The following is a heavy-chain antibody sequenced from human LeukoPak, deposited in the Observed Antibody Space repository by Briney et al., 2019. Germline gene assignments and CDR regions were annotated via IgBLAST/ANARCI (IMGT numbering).Heavy chain of an antibody. CDR2: ISGSGGST. J-gene: IGHJ4*02. CDR3: AKDRGDEQWLGPDVVFDY. V-gene: IGHV3-23*01. CDR1: GFTFSSYA. Sequence: GGSLRLSCAASGFTFSSYAMSWVRQAPGKGLEWVSAISGSGGSTYYADSVKGRFTISRDNSKNTLYLQMNSLRAEDTAVYYCAKDRGDEQWLGPDVVFDYWGQGTLVTVSS. D-gene: IGHD6-19*01.